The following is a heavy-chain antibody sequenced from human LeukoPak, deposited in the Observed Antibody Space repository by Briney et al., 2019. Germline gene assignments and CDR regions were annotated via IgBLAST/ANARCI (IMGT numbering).Heavy chain of an antibody. J-gene: IGHJ6*02. CDR3: ARVGGANYYYYGMDV. CDR2: IYYSGST. CDR1: GGSISNYY. D-gene: IGHD3-3*01. V-gene: IGHV4-59*01. Sequence: SETLSLTCTVSGGSISNYYWSWLRQPPGKGLEWIGYIYYSGSTNYNPSLKSRVTISVDTSKNQFSLKLSSVTAADTAMYYCARVGGANYYYYGMDVWGQGTTVTVSS.